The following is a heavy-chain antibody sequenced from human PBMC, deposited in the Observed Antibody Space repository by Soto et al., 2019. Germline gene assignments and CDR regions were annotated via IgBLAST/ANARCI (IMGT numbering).Heavy chain of an antibody. CDR1: GYTFSSYA. CDR3: ARDRLDLLPCYYYYGMDV. D-gene: IGHD1-26*01. V-gene: IGHV3-30-3*01. J-gene: IGHJ6*02. Sequence: GGSLRLSCAASGYTFSSYAMHWVRQAPGKGLEWVAVISYDGSNKYYADSVKGRFTISRDNSKNTLYLQMNSLRAEDTAVYYCARDRLDLLPCYYYYGMDVWGQGTTVTVSS. CDR2: ISYDGSNK.